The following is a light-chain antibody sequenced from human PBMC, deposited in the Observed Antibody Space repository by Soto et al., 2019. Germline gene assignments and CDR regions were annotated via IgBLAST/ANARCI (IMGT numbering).Light chain of an antibody. Sequence: DIQLTQSPSFLSASVGDRVTITCRASQGISSYLAWYQQKPGKAPKLLIYAASTLQSGVPSRFSGSGSGTEFTLTISSLQPEDFATYYCQQLNSRTFGGGTKVEIK. V-gene: IGKV1-9*01. CDR3: QQLNSRT. J-gene: IGKJ4*01. CDR1: QGISSY. CDR2: AAS.